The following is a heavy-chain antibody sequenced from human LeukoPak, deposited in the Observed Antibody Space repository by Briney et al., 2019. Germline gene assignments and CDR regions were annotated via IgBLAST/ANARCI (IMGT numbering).Heavy chain of an antibody. CDR2: IYYSGIS. CDR1: GGSMSNYY. Sequence: SETLSLTCTVPGGSMSNYYWNWIRQPPGKGLEWIAYIYYSGISNDSPSLKGRVTISIDTSKNQFSLKLTSVTAADTAVYYCARAPQVGATNFDQWGQGTLVTVSS. J-gene: IGHJ4*02. V-gene: IGHV4-59*01. D-gene: IGHD1-26*01. CDR3: ARAPQVGATNFDQ.